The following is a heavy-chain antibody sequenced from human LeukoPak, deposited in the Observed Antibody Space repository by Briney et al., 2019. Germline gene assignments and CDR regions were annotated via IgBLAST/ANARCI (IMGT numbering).Heavy chain of an antibody. CDR3: ARSAGVVDTAMVLVYYYGMDV. Sequence: ASVKVSCKASGYTFTGYYMHWVRQAPGQGLEWMGWINLNSGGTNYAQKFQGRVTMTRDTSISTAYMELSRLRSDDTAVYYCARSAGVVDTAMVLVYYYGMDVWGQGTTVTVSS. V-gene: IGHV1-2*02. D-gene: IGHD5-18*01. CDR1: GYTFTGYY. CDR2: INLNSGGT. J-gene: IGHJ6*02.